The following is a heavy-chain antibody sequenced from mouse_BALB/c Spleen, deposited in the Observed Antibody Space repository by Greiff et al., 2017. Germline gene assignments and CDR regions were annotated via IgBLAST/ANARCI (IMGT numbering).Heavy chain of an antibody. CDR1: GYSITSGYY. V-gene: IGHV3-6*02. CDR2: ISYDGSN. CDR3: ARYSPGDWYFDV. J-gene: IGHJ1*01. Sequence: VQLKESGPGLVKPSQSLSLTCSVTGYSITSGYYWNWIRQFPGNKLEWMGYISYDGSNNYNPSLKNRISITRDTSKNQFFLKLNSVTTEDTATYYCARYSPGDWYFDVWGAGTTVTVSS.